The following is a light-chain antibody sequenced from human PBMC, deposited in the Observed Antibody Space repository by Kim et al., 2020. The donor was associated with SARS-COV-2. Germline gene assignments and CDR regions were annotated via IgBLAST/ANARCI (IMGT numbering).Light chain of an antibody. CDR1: SLRNYY. V-gene: IGLV3-19*01. CDR2: RKS. CDR3: NSRDSSGNHYV. J-gene: IGLJ1*01. Sequence: ALGQTVRITCQGDSLRNYYASWYRQKPGQAPVLVIYRKSDRPSGIPDRFSGSSAGNTASLTITGAKAEDEADYYCNSRDSSGNHYVFGTGTKVTVL.